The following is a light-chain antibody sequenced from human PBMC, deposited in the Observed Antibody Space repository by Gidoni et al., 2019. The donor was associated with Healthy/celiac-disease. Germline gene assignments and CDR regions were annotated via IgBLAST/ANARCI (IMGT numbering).Light chain of an antibody. CDR3: QSYDSSPRDYV. CDR1: SSNIGAGYD. CDR2: GNS. J-gene: IGLJ1*01. V-gene: IGLV1-40*01. Sequence: QSVLTQPPSVSGAPGQRVTISCTGSSSNIGAGYDVHWYQQLPGTAPKRLIYGNSNRPSGVPDRFSGSKSGTSASLAITGLQAEDEADYYCQSYDSSPRDYVFGTGTKVTVL.